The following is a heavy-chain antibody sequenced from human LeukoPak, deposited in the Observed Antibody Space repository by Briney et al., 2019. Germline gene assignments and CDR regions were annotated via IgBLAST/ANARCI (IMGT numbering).Heavy chain of an antibody. Sequence: GGSLRLSCAASGFTFSNYWMSWVRQAPGKGLMWVARIAGDGGSISYADSVKGRFTISRDNAKNTLYLQMNSQRAEDTAIYYCARGGFKYNYYDAMDVWGQGTTVTVSS. CDR2: IAGDGGSI. CDR1: GFTFSNYW. CDR3: ARGGFKYNYYDAMDV. V-gene: IGHV3-74*01. D-gene: IGHD2-15*01. J-gene: IGHJ6*02.